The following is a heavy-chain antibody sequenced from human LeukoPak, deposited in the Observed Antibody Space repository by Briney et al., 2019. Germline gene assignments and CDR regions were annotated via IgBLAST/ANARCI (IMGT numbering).Heavy chain of an antibody. V-gene: IGHV3-30*03. CDR3: ARPQLWFSYYFDY. CDR2: ISYDGSNK. J-gene: IGHJ4*02. CDR1: GFTFSSYG. Sequence: GRSLRLSCAASGFTFSSYGMHWVRQAPGKGLEWVAVISYDGSNKYYADSVKGRFTISRDNSKNTLYLQMNSLRAEDTAVYYCARPQLWFSYYFDYWGQGTLVTVSS. D-gene: IGHD5-18*01.